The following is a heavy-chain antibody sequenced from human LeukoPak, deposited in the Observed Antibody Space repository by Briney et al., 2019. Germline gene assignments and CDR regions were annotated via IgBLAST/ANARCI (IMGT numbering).Heavy chain of an antibody. J-gene: IGHJ4*02. CDR3: TTAAYDYVWGSYRLNYFDY. D-gene: IGHD3-16*02. V-gene: IGHV3-33*01. CDR2: IWYDGSNK. CDR1: GFTFSSYN. Sequence: GGSLRLSCAASGFTFSSYNMHWVRQAPGKGLEWVAVIWYDGSNKYCADSVKGRFTISRDNSKNTLYLQMNSLKTEDTAVYYCTTAAYDYVWGSYRLNYFDYWGQGTLVTVSS.